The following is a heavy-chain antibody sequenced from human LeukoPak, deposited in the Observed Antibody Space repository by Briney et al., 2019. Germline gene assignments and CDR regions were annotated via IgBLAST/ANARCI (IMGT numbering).Heavy chain of an antibody. Sequence: ASVKVSCKASGYIFTSYFMHWVRQAPGQGLEWMGLINPSGGSTRYAQKFQGRVTMTRDMSTSTVYMELSSLRSEDTAVYYCARALPHRRLMDTTMEQHWFDPWGQGTLVTVSS. J-gene: IGHJ5*02. D-gene: IGHD5-18*01. CDR3: ARALPHRRLMDTTMEQHWFDP. CDR2: INPSGGST. CDR1: GYIFTSYF. V-gene: IGHV1-46*01.